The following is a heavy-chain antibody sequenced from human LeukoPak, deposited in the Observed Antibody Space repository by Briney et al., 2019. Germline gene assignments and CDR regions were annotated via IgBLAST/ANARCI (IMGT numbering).Heavy chain of an antibody. CDR3: ARGYGDYAGWFDP. CDR1: GGSISSYY. CDR2: IYYSGST. Sequence: SETLSLTCTVSGGSISSYYWSWIRQPPGKGLEWTGYIYYSGSTNYNPSLKSRVTISVDTSKNQFSLKLSSVTAADTAVYYCARGYGDYAGWFDPWGQGTLVTVSS. D-gene: IGHD4-17*01. V-gene: IGHV4-59*01. J-gene: IGHJ5*02.